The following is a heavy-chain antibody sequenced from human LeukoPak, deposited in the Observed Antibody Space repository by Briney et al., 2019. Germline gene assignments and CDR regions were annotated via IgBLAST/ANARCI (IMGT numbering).Heavy chain of an antibody. V-gene: IGHV4-34*01. J-gene: IGHJ4*02. D-gene: IGHD4-17*01. Sequence: SETLSLTCAVSGVSFNDYYWGWVRQTPGKGLEWIGEINHSGYTNDSPSLKSRVTLSIDTSRKQFSLNVRSVTVADTGIYYCTRMTTGHDYWGQGTLVTVSS. CDR1: GVSFNDYY. CDR2: INHSGYT. CDR3: TRMTTGHDY.